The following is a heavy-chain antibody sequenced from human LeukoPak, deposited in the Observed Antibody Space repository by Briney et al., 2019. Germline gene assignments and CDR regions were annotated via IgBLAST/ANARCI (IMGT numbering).Heavy chain of an antibody. CDR2: ISSSGSTI. CDR1: GFTFSSYS. CDR3: ARAYHSSLDY. J-gene: IGHJ4*02. V-gene: IGHV3-48*04. Sequence: TGGSLRLSCAASGFTFSSYSMNWVRQAPGKGLEWVSYISSSGSTIYYADSVKGRFTISRDNAKNSLYLQMNSLRAEDTAVYYCARAYHSSLDYWGQGTLVTVSS. D-gene: IGHD2-2*01.